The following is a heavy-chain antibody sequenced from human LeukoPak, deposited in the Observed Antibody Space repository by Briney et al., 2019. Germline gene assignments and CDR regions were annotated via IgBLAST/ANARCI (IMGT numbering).Heavy chain of an antibody. Sequence: SETLSLTCAVYGGSFSGYYRSWIRQPPGKGLEWIGEINHSGSTNYNPSLKSRVTISVDTSKNQFSLKLSSVTAADTAVYYCARLVAGTGDYWGQGTLVTVSS. CDR3: ARLVAGTGDY. CDR1: GGSFSGYY. CDR2: INHSGST. J-gene: IGHJ4*02. D-gene: IGHD6-19*01. V-gene: IGHV4-34*01.